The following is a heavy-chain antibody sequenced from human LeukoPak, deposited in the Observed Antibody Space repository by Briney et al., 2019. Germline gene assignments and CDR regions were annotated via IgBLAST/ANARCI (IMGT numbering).Heavy chain of an antibody. J-gene: IGHJ3*02. CDR3: VKNTGADDYAPGSFDI. D-gene: IGHD3-16*01. V-gene: IGHV1-69*05. Sequence: SXXVSCKVSGGTVSSDAISWVRHTPTEGVEWMGRVVPMFTITNYAEKFQGRVTITTDESTSTDYVEMRRLRSEDTEIYYCVKNTGADDYAPGSFDIWGQGTLISVSS. CDR1: GGTVSSDA. CDR2: VVPMFTIT.